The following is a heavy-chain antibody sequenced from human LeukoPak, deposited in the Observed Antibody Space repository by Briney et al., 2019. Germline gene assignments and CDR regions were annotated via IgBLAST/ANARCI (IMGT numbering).Heavy chain of an antibody. CDR1: VDSLSGDY. CDR2: IYYSGST. D-gene: IGHD3-22*01. Sequence: SETPSLTCAVSVDSLSGDYAGWISHPPAKGREWSGNIYYSGSTYHNPALKSRVAISVDTSNNQFSLKLNSPTAADTAVYYCASHANYSDSSGHDNWFDPWGQGTLVTVSS. J-gene: IGHJ5*02. CDR3: ASHANYSDSSGHDNWFDP. V-gene: IGHV4-38-2*01.